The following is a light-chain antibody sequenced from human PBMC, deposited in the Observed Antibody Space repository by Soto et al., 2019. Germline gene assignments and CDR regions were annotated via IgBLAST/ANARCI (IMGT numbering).Light chain of an antibody. Sequence: EIVLTQSPGTLSLSPVERATLSCMASQSVSSSYLAWYQQKLGQAPRLLIYGASSRATGIPDRFSGSGSGTDFTLTISRLEPEDFAVYYCQQYGSSPLTFGGGTRLEIK. CDR1: QSVSSSY. CDR2: GAS. CDR3: QQYGSSPLT. V-gene: IGKV3-20*01. J-gene: IGKJ5*01.